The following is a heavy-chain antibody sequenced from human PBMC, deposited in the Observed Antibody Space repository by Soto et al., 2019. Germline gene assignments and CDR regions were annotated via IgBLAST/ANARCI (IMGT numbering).Heavy chain of an antibody. V-gene: IGHV3-30*03. J-gene: IGHJ4*02. CDR3: VQGGLQWLVTSDFNY. Sequence: VQLVESGGGVVQPGRSLRLSCAASGFTFSDYAMHWVRQAPGKGLEWVAVVSHDGRNTHYADSVKGRFTISRDSSQNTVSLEMTTLRAEDTAVYYFVQGGLQWLVTSDFNYWGQGALVTVSS. CDR2: VSHDGRNT. CDR1: GFTFSDYA. D-gene: IGHD6-19*01.